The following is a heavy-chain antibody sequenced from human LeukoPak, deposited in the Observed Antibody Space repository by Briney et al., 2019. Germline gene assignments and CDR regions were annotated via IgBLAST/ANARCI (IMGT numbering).Heavy chain of an antibody. CDR1: GGSISSGSYY. Sequence: SETLSLTCTVSGGSISSGSYYWRWIRQPPGKGLEWIGNIYYSGSTSYNPSLKSRVTISVDTSKNQFSLKLSSVTAADTAVYYCARRHFGSALRDYWGQGTLVTVSS. D-gene: IGHD3-10*01. V-gene: IGHV4-39*01. CDR2: IYYSGST. J-gene: IGHJ4*02. CDR3: ARRHFGSALRDY.